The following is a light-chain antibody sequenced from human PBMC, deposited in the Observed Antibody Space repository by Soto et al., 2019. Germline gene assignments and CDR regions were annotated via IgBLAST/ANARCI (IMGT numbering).Light chain of an antibody. CDR3: QSFDSGLSGSL. J-gene: IGLJ2*01. Sequence: QSVLTQPPSVSGAPGQRVTISCTGSSSNIGAGYDVHWYQQLPETAPKLLIYGNSNRPSGVPDRFSGSKSGSSASLAITGLQAEDEASYYCQSFDSGLSGSLFGGGTQLTVL. V-gene: IGLV1-40*01. CDR1: SSNIGAGYD. CDR2: GNS.